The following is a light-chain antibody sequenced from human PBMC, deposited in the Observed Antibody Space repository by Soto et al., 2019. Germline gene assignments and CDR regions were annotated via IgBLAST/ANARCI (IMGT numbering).Light chain of an antibody. V-gene: IGKV1-9*01. Sequence: IRLTQSPSSLSASVGDRVAITCRASEGISPYLAWYQEKPGKVPKILIDTASTLQNGVPPRFSGSGSGTDFTLTISSLQPEDCATYYCLQLKRYPLTFGGGTRVEIK. CDR2: TAS. CDR3: LQLKRYPLT. CDR1: EGISPY. J-gene: IGKJ4*01.